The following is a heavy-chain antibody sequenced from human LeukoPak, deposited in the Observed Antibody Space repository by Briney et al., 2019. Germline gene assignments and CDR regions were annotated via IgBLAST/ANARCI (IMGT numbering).Heavy chain of an antibody. Sequence: GGSLRLSCATSRFTFTGYGMHWVRQAPGKGLEWVANIKQDGSEKYYVDSVKGRFTISRDNAKNSLYLQMNSLRAEDTAVYYCASYQPAYCGGDCYFFDYWGQGTLVTVSS. CDR1: RFTFTGYG. J-gene: IGHJ4*02. V-gene: IGHV3-7*01. CDR2: IKQDGSEK. CDR3: ASYQPAYCGGDCYFFDY. D-gene: IGHD2-21*01.